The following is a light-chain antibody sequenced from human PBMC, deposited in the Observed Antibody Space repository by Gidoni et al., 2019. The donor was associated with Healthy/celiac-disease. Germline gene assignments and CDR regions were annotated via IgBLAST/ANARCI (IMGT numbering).Light chain of an antibody. CDR1: QSILYSSNNKNY. J-gene: IGKJ1*01. Sequence: IVMTQSPDSLAVSLGERATINCKSSQSILYSSNNKNYLAWYQQKPRQPPKLLIYWASTRESGVPDRFSGSGSGTDFTLTISSLQAEDVAVYYCQQCYNAPWTFGQGTKVEIK. CDR3: QQCYNAPWT. V-gene: IGKV4-1*01. CDR2: WAS.